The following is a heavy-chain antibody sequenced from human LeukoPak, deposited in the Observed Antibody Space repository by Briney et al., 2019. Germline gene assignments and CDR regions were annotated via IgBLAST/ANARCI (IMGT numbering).Heavy chain of an antibody. D-gene: IGHD3-9*01. CDR3: AKWGDYDVLTGDYVSDY. CDR2: ITGGGSGI. Sequence: GGSLRLSCAASGFTFSNYAMSWVRQAPGKGLEWVSAITGGGSGIYYADSMKSRFTISRDNSKNTLYLQINSLRAEDTAVYYCAKWGDYDVLTGDYVSDYWGQGTLVTVSS. CDR1: GFTFSNYA. V-gene: IGHV3-23*01. J-gene: IGHJ4*01.